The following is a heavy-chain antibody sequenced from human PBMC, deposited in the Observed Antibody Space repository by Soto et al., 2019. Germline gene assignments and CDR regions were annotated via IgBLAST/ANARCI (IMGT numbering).Heavy chain of an antibody. Sequence: SVKVSCKASGGTFSSYAISWVRQAPGQGLEWMGGIIPIFGTANYAQKFQGRVTMTEDTSTDTAYMELSSLRSEDTAVYYCATAPTHFIPVAAYDYWGQGTLVTVSS. CDR2: IIPIFGTA. D-gene: IGHD6-19*01. J-gene: IGHJ4*02. V-gene: IGHV1-69*06. CDR1: GGTFSSYA. CDR3: ATAPTHFIPVAAYDY.